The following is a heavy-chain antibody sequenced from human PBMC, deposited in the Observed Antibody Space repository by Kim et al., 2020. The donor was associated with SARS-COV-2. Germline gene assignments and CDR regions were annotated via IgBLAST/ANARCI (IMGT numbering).Heavy chain of an antibody. D-gene: IGHD3-22*01. CDR3: ARGPKYYYDSSGYYGFDY. Sequence: GGSLRLSCAASGFTFSSYGMHWVRQAPGKGLEWVAVIWYDGSNKYYADSVKGRFTISRDNSKNTLYLQMNSLRAEDTAVYYCARGPKYYYDSSGYYGFDYWGQGTLVTVSS. CDR1: GFTFSSYG. CDR2: IWYDGSNK. J-gene: IGHJ4*02. V-gene: IGHV3-33*01.